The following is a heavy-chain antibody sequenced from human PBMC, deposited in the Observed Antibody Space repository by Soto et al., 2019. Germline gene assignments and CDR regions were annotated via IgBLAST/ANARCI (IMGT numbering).Heavy chain of an antibody. V-gene: IGHV4-38-2*01. CDR3: AKGYNTAVRYFTY. CDR2: VYHSGTT. D-gene: IGHD2-15*01. J-gene: IGHJ4*02. Sequence: PSETLSLTCAVSGYSINSDFYWGWIRQPPGKGLEWVGSVYHSGTTYYNPSLKGRLAISVDTSNNHFSLKLSSVTAADTAVYYCAKGYNTAVRYFTYWGQGTLVTVSS. CDR1: GYSINSDFY.